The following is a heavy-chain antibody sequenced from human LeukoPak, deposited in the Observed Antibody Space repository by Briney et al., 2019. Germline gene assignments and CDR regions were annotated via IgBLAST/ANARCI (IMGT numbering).Heavy chain of an antibody. CDR3: AWVLHDAFDI. V-gene: IGHV3-23*01. Sequence: PGGSLRLSCAASGFTLSNAWMKWVRQAPGKGLEWVSAISGSGGSTYYADSVKGRFTISRDNSKNTLYLQMNSLRAEDTAVYYCAWVLHDAFDIWGQGTMVTVSS. J-gene: IGHJ3*02. CDR1: GFTLSNAW. CDR2: ISGSGGST. D-gene: IGHD2-15*01.